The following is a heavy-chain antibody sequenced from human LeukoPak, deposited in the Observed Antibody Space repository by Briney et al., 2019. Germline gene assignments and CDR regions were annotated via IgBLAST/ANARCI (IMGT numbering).Heavy chain of an antibody. D-gene: IGHD1-7*01. J-gene: IGHJ4*02. V-gene: IGHV1-18*01. Sequence: GASVKVSCKASGYTFTSYGISWVRQAPGQGLEWMGWISAYNGNTNYAQKLQGRVTMTTDTSTSTAYMELRSLRSDDTAVYYCARALVLMGTTARYYFDSWGQGTLVTVSS. CDR3: ARALVLMGTTARYYFDS. CDR2: ISAYNGNT. CDR1: GYTFTSYG.